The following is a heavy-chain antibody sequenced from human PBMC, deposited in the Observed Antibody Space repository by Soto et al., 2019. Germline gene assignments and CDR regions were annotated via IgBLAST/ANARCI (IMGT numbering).Heavy chain of an antibody. CDR2: ISGNGGST. V-gene: IGHV3-23*01. J-gene: IGHJ6*03. Sequence: GGSLRLSCAASGFTFSSYAMSWVRQAPGKGLEWVSAISGNGGSTYYADSVKGRFTISRDNSKNTLYLQMNSLRAEDTAVYYFAKDGGPYGDPSLYYYMDVWGKGTTVTVSS. CDR3: AKDGGPYGDPSLYYYMDV. D-gene: IGHD4-17*01. CDR1: GFTFSSYA.